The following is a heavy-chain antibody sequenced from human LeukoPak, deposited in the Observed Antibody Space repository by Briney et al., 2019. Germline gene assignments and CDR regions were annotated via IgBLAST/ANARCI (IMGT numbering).Heavy chain of an antibody. V-gene: IGHV4-30-4*01. D-gene: IGHD4-11*01. CDR1: GGSISSGDYY. CDR2: IYYSGST. CDR3: XXEEDDYTNRAYFDY. Sequence: SETLSLTCTVSGGSISSGDYYWGWIRQPPGKGLEWIGYIYYSGSTYYNPSLKSRVTISVDTSKNQFSLKLSSVTAADTAVYYXXXEEDDYTNRAYFDYWGQGTLVTVSS. J-gene: IGHJ4*02.